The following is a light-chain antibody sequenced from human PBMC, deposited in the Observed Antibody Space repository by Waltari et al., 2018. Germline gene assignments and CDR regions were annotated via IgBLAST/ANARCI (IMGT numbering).Light chain of an antibody. CDR2: FNN. V-gene: IGLV1-44*01. Sequence: QSVVTQPPSASGTLGQRVTMSCSGSGFNLGDNAVTWYQQFPGPAPKLLIYFNNQRPSGVPDRFSGSKFGTSASLAISGLQSEDEADYYCAAWDDSLGGWVFGGGTKLTVL. CDR1: GFNLGDNA. J-gene: IGLJ3*02. CDR3: AAWDDSLGGWV.